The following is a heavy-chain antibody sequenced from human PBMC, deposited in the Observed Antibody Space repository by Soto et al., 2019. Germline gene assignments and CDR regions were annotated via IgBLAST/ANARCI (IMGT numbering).Heavy chain of an antibody. Sequence: SLRLSCGASVFTCSDYSMSWIRQAPGKGLEWLAFIDSRGRTLSYADSVRGRFTISRDNAENSVYLQMDSLRADDTAVYYCARQAARNYIDSWGQGNSVTVSS. CDR3: ARQAARNYIDS. J-gene: IGHJ4*02. CDR2: IDSRGRTL. CDR1: VFTCSDYS. V-gene: IGHV3-11*01. D-gene: IGHD6-6*01.